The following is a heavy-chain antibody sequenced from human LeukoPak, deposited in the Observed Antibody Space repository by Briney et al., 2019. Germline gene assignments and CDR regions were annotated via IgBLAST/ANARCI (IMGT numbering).Heavy chain of an antibody. V-gene: IGHV5-51*01. D-gene: IGHD1-26*01. Sequence: GESLKISCKVSGYSFTSYCIGWVRQMPGKGLEWMGIIYPGDSGPTYSPSFQGQVAISVDKSINTAYLQWSSLQASDTAMYYCGMSGDRVPLQDDVFDVWGQGTMVTVS. CDR2: IYPGDSGP. J-gene: IGHJ3*01. CDR1: GYSFTSYC. CDR3: GMSGDRVPLQDDVFDV.